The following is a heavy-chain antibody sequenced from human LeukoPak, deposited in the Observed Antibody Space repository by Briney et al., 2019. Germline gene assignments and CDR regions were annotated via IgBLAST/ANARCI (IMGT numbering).Heavy chain of an antibody. D-gene: IGHD2-2*01. CDR2: IKPDGSEK. CDR1: GFTFSSHH. J-gene: IGHJ4*02. V-gene: IGHV3-7*01. CDR3: ARMSSYFYY. Sequence: GGSLRLSCVASGFTFSSHHMNWVRQTPGKGLESVATIKPDGSEKYYVDSVKGRFTISRDNAKSSLYLQMNSLRAEDTGVYFCARMSSYFYYWGQGTLVTVSS.